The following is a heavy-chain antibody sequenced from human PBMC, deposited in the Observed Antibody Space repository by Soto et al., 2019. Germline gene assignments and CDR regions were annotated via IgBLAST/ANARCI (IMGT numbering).Heavy chain of an antibody. J-gene: IGHJ6*02. D-gene: IGHD7-27*01. CDR3: AREWAGEGYGMDV. CDR2: IYHSGST. CDR1: GGSISSGGHS. V-gene: IGHV4-31*03. Sequence: QVQLQESGPGLAKPSQTLSLTCTVSGGSISSGGHSWSWIRQHPGKGLEWIGYIYHSGSTNYNPSLKSRVTMSVDTSKNQCSRKLSAVPAADTAVDYCAREWAGEGYGMDVWGQGTTVTVSS.